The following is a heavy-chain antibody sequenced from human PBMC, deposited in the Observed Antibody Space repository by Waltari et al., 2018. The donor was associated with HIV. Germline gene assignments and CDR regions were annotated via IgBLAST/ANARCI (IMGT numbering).Heavy chain of an antibody. CDR3: ARGRSSGWSPWYIDY. J-gene: IGHJ4*02. CDR1: GYTFTSYG. CDR2: ISSYNGHT. Sequence: QVQLVQSGAEVKKPGASVKVSCKASGYTFTSYGISWVRQAPGQGLEWMGWISSYNGHTIYAQKLQGRVTMTTDTSTNTAYMELRSLGSDDTAVYYCARGRSSGWSPWYIDYWGQGTPVTVSS. V-gene: IGHV1-18*01. D-gene: IGHD6-13*01.